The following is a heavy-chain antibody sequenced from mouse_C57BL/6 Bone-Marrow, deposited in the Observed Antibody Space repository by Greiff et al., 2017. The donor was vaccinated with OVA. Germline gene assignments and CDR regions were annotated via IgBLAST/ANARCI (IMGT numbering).Heavy chain of an antibody. V-gene: IGHV14-4*01. D-gene: IGHD2-3*01. CDR3: TTGWLSLFDY. Sequence: VQLQQSGAELVRPGASVKMSCTASGFYFTDDYMHWVKQRPEQGLEWIGWIDPETGDTEYASKFQGKATITADTSSNTAYMQRSRLTSEDTAVYYCTTGWLSLFDYWGQGTTLTVSS. CDR2: IDPETGDT. CDR1: GFYFTDDY. J-gene: IGHJ2*01.